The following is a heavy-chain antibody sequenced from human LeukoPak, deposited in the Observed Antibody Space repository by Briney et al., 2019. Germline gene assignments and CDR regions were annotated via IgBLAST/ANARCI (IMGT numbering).Heavy chain of an antibody. J-gene: IGHJ6*02. CDR1: GFTFSSYA. CDR3: ARAPGYCSGGSCYNSYYYYYGMDV. Sequence: PGGSLRLSCAASGFTFSSYAMSWVRQAPGKGLEWVSAISGSGGSTYYADSVKGRFTISRDNSKNTLYLQMNSLRAEDTAVYYCARAPGYCSGGSCYNSYYYYYGMDVWGQGTTVTVSS. D-gene: IGHD2-15*01. CDR2: ISGSGGST. V-gene: IGHV3-23*01.